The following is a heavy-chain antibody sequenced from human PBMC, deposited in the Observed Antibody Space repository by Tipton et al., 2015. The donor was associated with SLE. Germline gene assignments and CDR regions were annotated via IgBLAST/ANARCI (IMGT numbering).Heavy chain of an antibody. D-gene: IGHD6-6*01. CDR1: GGSFSGYY. CDR2: IYYSGST. J-gene: IGHJ3*02. V-gene: IGHV4-59*08. Sequence: TLSLTCAVYGGSFSGYYWSWIRQPPGKGLEWIGYIYYSGSTNYNPSLKSRVTISVDTSKNQFSLKLSSVTAADTAVYYCARATEKLAARKAFDIWGQGTMVTVSS. CDR3: ARATEKLAARKAFDI.